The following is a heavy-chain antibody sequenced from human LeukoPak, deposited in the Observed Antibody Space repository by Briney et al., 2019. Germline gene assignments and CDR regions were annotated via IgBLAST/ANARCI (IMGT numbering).Heavy chain of an antibody. CDR3: ARSIDSSSWTL. Sequence: GVSLRLSCAASGFTFSSYSKNWVRQAPGKGLEWVSSISSSSSYIYYADSVKGRFTISRDNAKNSLYLQMNSLRAEDTAVYYCARSIDSSSWTLWGQGTLVTVSS. CDR2: ISSSSSYI. D-gene: IGHD6-13*01. V-gene: IGHV3-21*01. J-gene: IGHJ4*02. CDR1: GFTFSSYS.